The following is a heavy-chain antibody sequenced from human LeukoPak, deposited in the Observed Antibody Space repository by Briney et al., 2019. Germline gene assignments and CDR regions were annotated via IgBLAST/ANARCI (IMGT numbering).Heavy chain of an antibody. CDR2: ITSSSSTM. J-gene: IGHJ6*02. D-gene: IGHD3-22*01. V-gene: IGHV3-48*01. CDR1: GFTFSAYN. Sequence: GGSLRLSCAASGFTFSAYNMNWVRQAPGKGLEWISFITSSSSTMYYADPVKGRFTISRDNAKNSLYLQMNSLRAEDTAVYYCARAVSSGYYNYYGMDVWGQGTTVTVSS. CDR3: ARAVSSGYYNYYGMDV.